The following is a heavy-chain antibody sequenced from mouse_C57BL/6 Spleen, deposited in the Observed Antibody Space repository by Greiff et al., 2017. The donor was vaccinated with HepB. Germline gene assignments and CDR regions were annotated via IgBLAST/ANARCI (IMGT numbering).Heavy chain of an antibody. CDR3: ARDEGGSSRAMDY. J-gene: IGHJ4*01. CDR1: GYTFTSYW. D-gene: IGHD1-1*01. CDR2: IDPSDSET. Sequence: QVQLQQSGAELVRPGSSVKLSCKASGYTFTSYWMHWVKQRPIQGLEWIGNIDPSDSETHYNQKFKDKATLTVDKSSSTAYMQLSSLTSEDSAVYYCARDEGGSSRAMDYWGQGTSVTVSS. V-gene: IGHV1-52*01.